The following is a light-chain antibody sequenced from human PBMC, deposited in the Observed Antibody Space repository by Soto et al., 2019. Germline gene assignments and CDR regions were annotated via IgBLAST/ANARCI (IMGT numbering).Light chain of an antibody. Sequence: EILLTQSPGTLSSSPGERATLSCRASQSVSSSYLAWYQQKPGQAPRLLIYGASTRATGVPARFSGSGSGTEFTLTISSLQSEDFAVYCCQQYNNWPPWTFGQGTKVDIK. CDR2: GAS. CDR1: QSVSSSY. J-gene: IGKJ1*01. V-gene: IGKV3-15*01. CDR3: QQYNNWPPWT.